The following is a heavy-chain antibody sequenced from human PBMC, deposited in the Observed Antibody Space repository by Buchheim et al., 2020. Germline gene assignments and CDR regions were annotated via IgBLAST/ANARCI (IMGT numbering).Heavy chain of an antibody. J-gene: IGHJ6*02. CDR1: GGTFSSYA. Sequence: QVQLVQSGAEVKKPGSSVKVSCKASGGTFSSYAISWVRQAPRQGLEWMGGIIPIFGTANYAQKFQGRVTITADGSQSTAYLELSSLRSEDTAVYYCAGPTVTERDYYYYGMDVWGQGTT. CDR3: AGPTVTERDYYYYGMDV. D-gene: IGHD4-17*01. CDR2: IIPIFGTA. V-gene: IGHV1-69*12.